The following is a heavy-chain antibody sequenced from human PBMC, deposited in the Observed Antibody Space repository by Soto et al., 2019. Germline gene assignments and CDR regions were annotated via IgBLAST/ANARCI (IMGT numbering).Heavy chain of an antibody. V-gene: IGHV4-31*03. Sequence: SETLSLTCTVSGGSISSGGYYWSWIRQHPGKGLEWIGYIYYSGSTYYNPSLKSRVTISVDTSKNQFSLKLSSVTAADTAVYYCARDRRAAGMNYYYYGMDVWGQGTTVTVSS. CDR1: GGSISSGGYY. CDR3: ARDRRAAGMNYYYYGMDV. D-gene: IGHD6-13*01. J-gene: IGHJ6*02. CDR2: IYYSGST.